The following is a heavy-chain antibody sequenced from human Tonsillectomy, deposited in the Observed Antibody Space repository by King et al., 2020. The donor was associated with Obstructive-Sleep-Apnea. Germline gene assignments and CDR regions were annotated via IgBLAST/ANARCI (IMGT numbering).Heavy chain of an antibody. J-gene: IGHJ4*02. V-gene: IGHV4-59*01. CDR2: IYYSGGT. Sequence: VPLQESGPGLVKPSETLSLTCIVSGGSISSYYWNWIRQPPGKGLEWVGYIYYSGGTNYNPSLKSRVTISVDTSKNQFSLKLSSVTAADTAVYYCARFPSGWSPAFFDYWGQGILVTVSS. D-gene: IGHD6-19*01. CDR3: ARFPSGWSPAFFDY. CDR1: GGSISSYY.